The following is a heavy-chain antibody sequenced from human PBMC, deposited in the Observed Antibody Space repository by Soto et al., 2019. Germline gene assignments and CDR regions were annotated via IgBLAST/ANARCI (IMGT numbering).Heavy chain of an antibody. V-gene: IGHV4-59*01. Sequence: PSETLSLTCTVSGGSISSYFYIWVRQPPGKGLEWIGSVYYTGTTDYNPSLKSRVTISVDTSKTQFSLNLRSVTAADTAVYYCARALAAVPRAFDYWGRGTLVTVYS. CDR1: GGSISSYF. CDR2: VYYTGTT. CDR3: ARALAAVPRAFDY. D-gene: IGHD6-13*01. J-gene: IGHJ4*02.